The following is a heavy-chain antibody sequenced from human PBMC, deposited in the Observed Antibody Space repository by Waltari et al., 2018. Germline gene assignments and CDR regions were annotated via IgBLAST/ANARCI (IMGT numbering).Heavy chain of an antibody. V-gene: IGHV4-4*07. D-gene: IGHD4-17*01. CDR2: IYTSGST. Sequence: QLQLQESGPGLVTPSDTLSLTSTVSGGSISSYYWRRIRQPAGKGLEWIGRIYTSGSTNYNPSLKSRVTMSVDTSKNQFSLKLSSVTAADTAVYYCARDRATVDPTAWYFDLWGRGTLVTVSS. J-gene: IGHJ2*01. CDR1: GGSISSYY. CDR3: ARDRATVDPTAWYFDL.